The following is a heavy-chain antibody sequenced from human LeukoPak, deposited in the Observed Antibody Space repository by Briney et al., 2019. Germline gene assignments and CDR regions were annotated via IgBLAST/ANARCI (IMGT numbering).Heavy chain of an antibody. Sequence: QPGRSLRLPCAASGFTFSSYGMHWVRQAPGKGLEWVAVISYDGSNKYYADSVKGRFTISRDNAKNSLYLQMNSLRAEDTAVYYCARYHSSSGGLWYWGQGTLVTVSS. J-gene: IGHJ4*02. D-gene: IGHD6-6*01. V-gene: IGHV3-30*03. CDR1: GFTFSSYG. CDR3: ARYHSSSGGLWY. CDR2: ISYDGSNK.